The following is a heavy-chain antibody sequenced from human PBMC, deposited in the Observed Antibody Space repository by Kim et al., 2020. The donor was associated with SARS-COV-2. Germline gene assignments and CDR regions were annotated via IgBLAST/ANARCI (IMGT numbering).Heavy chain of an antibody. D-gene: IGHD6-25*01. Sequence: SYADTVQGRITISRDNAKNTLYLEMNRLRAVDTAVYYCARVWANLSPAEYWGQGTLVTVSS. J-gene: IGHJ4*02. V-gene: IGHV3-74*01. CDR3: ARVWANLSPAEY.